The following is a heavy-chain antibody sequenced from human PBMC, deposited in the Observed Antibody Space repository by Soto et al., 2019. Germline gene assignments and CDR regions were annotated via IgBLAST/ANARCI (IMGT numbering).Heavy chain of an antibody. Sequence: QVQLQESGPGLVKPSGTLSLTCTVSGGSMSSSNWWNWVRQSPGKGLEWIGEAHHSGRTNYNPSLXSGVXIXFDKSKNHFSLKLSSVTAADTAVYYCARSEATGLDYWGQGTLVTVSS. D-gene: IGHD1-26*01. CDR1: GGSMSSSNW. V-gene: IGHV4-4*02. J-gene: IGHJ4*02. CDR3: ARSEATGLDY. CDR2: AHHSGRT.